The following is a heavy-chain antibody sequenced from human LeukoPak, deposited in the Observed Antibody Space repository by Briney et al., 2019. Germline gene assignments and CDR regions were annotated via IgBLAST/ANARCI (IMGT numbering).Heavy chain of an antibody. CDR1: GYTFTRFD. D-gene: IGHD2-15*01. CDR2: MNPNRGNT. V-gene: IGHV1-8*01. CDR3: ARCLRYCSGGRCYFSPPYYYYMDV. J-gene: IGHJ6*03. Sequence: ASLKVSSKASGYTFTRFDMNWVRQAPGHGPEWRGWMNPNRGNTGYAQKSQGRVTMSRNTPISTAYIELSSLRSEDTAVYYCARCLRYCSGGRCYFSPPYYYYMDVWGKGTTVTISS.